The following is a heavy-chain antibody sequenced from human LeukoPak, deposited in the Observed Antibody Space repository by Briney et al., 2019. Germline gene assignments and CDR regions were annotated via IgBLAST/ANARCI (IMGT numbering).Heavy chain of an antibody. CDR3: ARDTYYYDSSGYYPY. D-gene: IGHD3-22*01. J-gene: IGHJ4*02. CDR2: INPNSGGT. V-gene: IGHV1-2*02. Sequence: ASVKVSCKASGYTFTSYDINWVRQATGQGLEWMGWINPNSGGTNYAQKFQGRVTMTRDTSISTAYMELSRLRSDDTAVYYCARDTYYYDSSGYYPYWGQGTLVTVSS. CDR1: GYTFTSYD.